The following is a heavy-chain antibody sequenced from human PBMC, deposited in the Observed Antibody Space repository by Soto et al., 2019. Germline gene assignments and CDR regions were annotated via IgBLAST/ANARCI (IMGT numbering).Heavy chain of an antibody. CDR1: GFSLPTSGEG. Sequence: QITLKESGPTLVKPTQTLTLTCTFAGFSLPTSGEGVGWFRQPPGKALEWLVLLYWNDDKRYTPSLRNRLTITMDTSKRQVVHTMTNLDPVDSATYYCPHYITTVNTGYFDYWGQGTLVAASS. J-gene: IGHJ4*03. V-gene: IGHV2-5*01. D-gene: IGHD4-17*01. CDR3: PHYITTVNTGYFDY. CDR2: LYWNDDK.